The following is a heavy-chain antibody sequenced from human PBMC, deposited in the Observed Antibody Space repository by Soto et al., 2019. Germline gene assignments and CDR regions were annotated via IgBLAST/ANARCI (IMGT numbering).Heavy chain of an antibody. CDR3: AREYTYGSNFFDC. CDR1: GGTISSRTYY. CDR2: ISHSGST. D-gene: IGHD5-18*01. J-gene: IGHJ4*02. V-gene: IGHV4-31*03. Sequence: PSETLSLTCTVSGGTISSRTYYWGWIRPPPGKGLEWIGYISHSGSTYYTPSLKSRVIISADTSKNQFSVNLTSVTAADTAVYYCAREYTYGSNFFDCWGQGALVTVSS.